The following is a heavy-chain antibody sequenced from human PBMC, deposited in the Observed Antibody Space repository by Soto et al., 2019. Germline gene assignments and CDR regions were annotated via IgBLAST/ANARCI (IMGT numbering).Heavy chain of an antibody. Sequence: QVQLVESGGGVVQPGRSLRLSCAASGFSFSSYGMHWVRQAPGKGLAWVAALSDDGSNKNYADSAKGRITISRDNSKNTLFLQMNSLRAEDTAVYYCAKDQGDGDSSTCYVSNYYGMDVWGQGTTVTVSS. CDR1: GFSFSSYG. CDR3: AKDQGDGDSSTCYVSNYYGMDV. V-gene: IGHV3-30*18. D-gene: IGHD6-13*01. J-gene: IGHJ6*02. CDR2: LSDDGSNK.